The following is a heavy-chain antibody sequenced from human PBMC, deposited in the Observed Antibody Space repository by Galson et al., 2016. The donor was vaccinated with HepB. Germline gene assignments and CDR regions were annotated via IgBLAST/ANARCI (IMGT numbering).Heavy chain of an antibody. CDR2: IYYSGST. V-gene: IGHV4-59*01. Sequence: ETLSLTCTVSGGSISTYYWSWIRQPPGKGLEWIGYIYYSGSTNYSPSPKSRVTISVDTSKNQFSLKLSSVTAADTAVYYCARYTWIHLWPTAYFDYWGQGTLVTVSS. CDR3: ARYTWIHLWPTAYFDY. D-gene: IGHD5-18*01. J-gene: IGHJ4*02. CDR1: GGSISTYY.